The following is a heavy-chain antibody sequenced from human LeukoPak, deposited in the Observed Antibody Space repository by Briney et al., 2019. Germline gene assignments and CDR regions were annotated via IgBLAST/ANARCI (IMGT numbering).Heavy chain of an antibody. CDR3: AREKWGLSCDY. V-gene: IGHV4-34*01. J-gene: IGHJ4*02. CDR2: INHSGST. CDR1: GGSFSGYY. Sequence: SETLSLTCAVYGGSFSGYYWSWIRQPPGKGLEWIGEINHSGSTNYNPSLKSRVTISVDTSKNQFSLKLSSVTAADTAVYYCAREKWGLSCDYWGQGTLVTVSS. D-gene: IGHD1-26*01.